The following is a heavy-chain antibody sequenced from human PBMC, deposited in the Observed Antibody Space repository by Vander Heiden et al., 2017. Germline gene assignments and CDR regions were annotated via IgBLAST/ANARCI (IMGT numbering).Heavy chain of an antibody. D-gene: IGHD2-8*01. J-gene: IGHJ6*02. CDR1: ALTLSTAW. CDR3: TTDMVSWGMDV. CDR2: IKSKTDGGTT. V-gene: IGHV3-15*07. Sequence: EAQLVEGGGGLVKPGGSPIRSCEASALTLSTAWMNWVPQAPGKGLEWVSGIKSKTDGGTTDYATPVKGRFTISRDDSKNTLYLQMNSLKTEDTAVYYCTTDMVSWGMDVWGQGTTVTVSS.